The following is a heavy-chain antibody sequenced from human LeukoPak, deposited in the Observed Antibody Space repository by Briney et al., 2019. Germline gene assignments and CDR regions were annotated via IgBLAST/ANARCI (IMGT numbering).Heavy chain of an antibody. J-gene: IGHJ5*02. CDR1: GYTFTGYY. CDR3: AKDITAAATGGFDP. Sequence: ASVKVSCKASGYTFTGYYMHWVRQAPGQGLEWMGWINPNSGGTKNTQKFQGRVTVTRDTSISTAYMELSRLRSDDTAVYYCAKDITAAATGGFDPWGQGTLVTVSS. D-gene: IGHD6-13*01. V-gene: IGHV1-2*02. CDR2: INPNSGGT.